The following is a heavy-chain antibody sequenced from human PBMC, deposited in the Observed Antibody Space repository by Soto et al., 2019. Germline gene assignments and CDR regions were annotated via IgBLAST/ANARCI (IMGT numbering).Heavy chain of an antibody. CDR2: ITGSGGST. CDR3: AKSMTGTMGRAIDS. V-gene: IGHV3-23*01. J-gene: IGHJ4*02. CDR1: GFTFSSYA. Sequence: GGSLRLSCAASGFTFSSYAMSWVRQAPGKGLEWVSAITGSGGSTYYADSVRGRFTISRDNSKNTLYLQMISLGDEDTAVYYCAKSMTGTMGRAIDSWGQGTPVTVSS. D-gene: IGHD1-7*01.